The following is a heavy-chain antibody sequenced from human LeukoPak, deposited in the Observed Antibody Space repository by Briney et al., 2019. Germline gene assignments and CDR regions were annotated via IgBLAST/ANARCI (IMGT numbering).Heavy chain of an antibody. CDR1: GFTFDDYG. CDR3: AKTPRYCSGTSCYGGYFDD. CDR2: INWNGGST. V-gene: IGHV3-20*04. Sequence: PGGSLRLSCAASGFTFDDYGMSWVRQAPGKGLEWVSGINWNGGSTGYADSVKGRFTISRDNAKNSLYLQMNSLRAEDTAVFYCAKTPRYCSGTSCYGGYFDDWGQGTLVTVSS. D-gene: IGHD2-2*01. J-gene: IGHJ4*02.